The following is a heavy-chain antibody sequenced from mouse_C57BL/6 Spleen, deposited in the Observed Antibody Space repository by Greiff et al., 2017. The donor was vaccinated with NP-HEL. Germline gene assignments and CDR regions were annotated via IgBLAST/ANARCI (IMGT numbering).Heavy chain of an antibody. Sequence: VQLQQPGAELVKPGASVKLSCKASGYTFTSYWMQWVKQRPGQGLEWIGEIDPSDSYTNYTQKFKGKATLTVDTSSSTAYMQLSSLTSEDSAVDYCARDGTAQATAWFAYWGQGTLVTVSA. CDR1: GYTFTSYW. CDR3: ARDGTAQATAWFAY. D-gene: IGHD3-2*02. V-gene: IGHV1-50*01. CDR2: IDPSDSYT. J-gene: IGHJ3*01.